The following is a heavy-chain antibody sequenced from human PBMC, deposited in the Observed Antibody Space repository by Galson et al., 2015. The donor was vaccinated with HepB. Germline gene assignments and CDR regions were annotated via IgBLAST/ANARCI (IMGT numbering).Heavy chain of an antibody. CDR3: ARGWWGYDVLTGYNWFDP. CDR2: IIPILGIA. J-gene: IGHJ5*02. Sequence: SVKVSCKASGGTFSSYTISWVRQAPGQGLEWMGRIIPILGIANYAQKFQGRVTITADKSTSTAYMELSSLRSEDTAVYYCARGWWGYDVLTGYNWFDPWGQGTLVTVSS. CDR1: GGTFSSYT. D-gene: IGHD3-9*01. V-gene: IGHV1-69*02.